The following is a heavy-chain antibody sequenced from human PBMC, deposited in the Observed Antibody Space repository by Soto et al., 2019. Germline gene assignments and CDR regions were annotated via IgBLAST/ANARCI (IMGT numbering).Heavy chain of an antibody. J-gene: IGHJ4*02. CDR3: ARGPKEYYYDRTRYFDY. D-gene: IGHD3-22*01. CDR1: GGTFSSYA. V-gene: IGHV1-69*13. CDR2: IIPIFGTA. Sequence: GASVKVSCKASGGTFSSYAISWVRQAPGQGLEWMGGIIPIFGTANYAQKFQGRVTITADESTSTAYMELSSLRSEDTAVYYCARGPKEYYYDRTRYFDYWGQGTLVTVSS.